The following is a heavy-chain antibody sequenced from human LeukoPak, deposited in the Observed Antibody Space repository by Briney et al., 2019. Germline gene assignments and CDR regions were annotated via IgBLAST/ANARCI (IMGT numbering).Heavy chain of an antibody. J-gene: IGHJ4*02. D-gene: IGHD3-22*01. CDR3: ARGYSSPYYYDSSGYLAFDI. CDR1: GGSISSYY. CDR2: IYYSGST. Sequence: SETLSLTCTVSGGSISSYYWSWLRQPPGKGLEWVGYIYYSGSTNYNPSLKSRVTISVDTSKNQFSLKLSSVTAADTAVYYCARGYSSPYYYDSSGYLAFDIWGQGTLVTVSS. V-gene: IGHV4-59*01.